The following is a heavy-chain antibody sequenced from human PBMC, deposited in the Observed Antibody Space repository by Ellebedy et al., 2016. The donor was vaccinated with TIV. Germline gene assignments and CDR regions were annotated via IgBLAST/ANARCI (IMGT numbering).Heavy chain of an antibody. D-gene: IGHD3-16*01. J-gene: IGHJ6*02. CDR1: GGSISSYY. CDR3: GGGLSLRGGMDV. Sequence: SETLSLTXTVSGGSISSYYWSWIRQPPGKGLEWIGYIFYSGSTDYNPSLKSRVTISVDTSKKQFSLKLSSVTAADSAVYYCGGGLSLRGGMDVWGQGTTVTVSS. V-gene: IGHV4-59*01. CDR2: IFYSGST.